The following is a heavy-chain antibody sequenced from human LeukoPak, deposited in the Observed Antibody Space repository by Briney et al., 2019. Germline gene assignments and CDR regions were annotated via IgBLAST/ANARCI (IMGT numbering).Heavy chain of an antibody. CDR2: ISDIGSI. J-gene: IGHJ4*02. Sequence: SETLSLTCTVSGGSISSYYWSWIRQPPGKGLEWIANISDIGSINYNPSLKSRVTISLDTSKNQFSLKLSSVTAADTAVYYCAGHHPRNTVDFWGQGTLVTVSS. CDR1: GGSISSYY. CDR3: AGHHPRNTVDF. V-gene: IGHV4-59*08. D-gene: IGHD2/OR15-2a*01.